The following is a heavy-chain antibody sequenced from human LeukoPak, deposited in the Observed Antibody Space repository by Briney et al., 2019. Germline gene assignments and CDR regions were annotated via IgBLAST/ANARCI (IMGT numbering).Heavy chain of an antibody. CDR2: IYPGDSDT. Sequence: GESLKISCKASGYSFTPYWIAWVRQMPGKGLEWMGIIYPGDSDTRYSPSFQGQVTISADKSISTAYLQWSSLKASDTAMYYCARGTMVRGASNWFDPWGQGTLVTVSS. CDR1: GYSFTPYW. J-gene: IGHJ5*02. V-gene: IGHV5-51*01. D-gene: IGHD3-10*01. CDR3: ARGTMVRGASNWFDP.